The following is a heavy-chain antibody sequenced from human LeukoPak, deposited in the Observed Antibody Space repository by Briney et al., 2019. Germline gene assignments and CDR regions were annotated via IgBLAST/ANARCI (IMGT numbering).Heavy chain of an antibody. CDR3: ARGDLTYYYDSSGYYYPY. CDR1: GYTFTGYY. CDR2: INPNSGGT. V-gene: IGHV1-2*02. J-gene: IGHJ4*02. Sequence: GASVKVSCKASGYTFTGYYMHWVRQAPGQGLEWMGWINPNSGGTNYAQKFQGRVTMIRDTSISTAYMELSRLRSDDTAVYYCARGDLTYYYDSSGYYYPYWGQGTLVTVSS. D-gene: IGHD3-22*01.